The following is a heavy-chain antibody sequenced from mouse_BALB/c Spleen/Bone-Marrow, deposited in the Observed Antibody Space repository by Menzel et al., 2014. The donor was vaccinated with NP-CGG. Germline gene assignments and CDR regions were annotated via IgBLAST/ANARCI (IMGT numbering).Heavy chain of an antibody. Sequence: DVMLVESGGGLVQPGGSLRLSCATSGFTFTDYYMSWVRQTPGKALEWLGFFRNKANGYTTDYSVSVKGRFTISRDNSQSILYLQMNTLRAEDSATYYCARDENYDIYWYFDVWGAGTTVIVSS. D-gene: IGHD1-1*01. V-gene: IGHV7-3*02. CDR2: FRNKANGYTT. J-gene: IGHJ1*01. CDR3: ARDENYDIYWYFDV. CDR1: GFTFTDYY.